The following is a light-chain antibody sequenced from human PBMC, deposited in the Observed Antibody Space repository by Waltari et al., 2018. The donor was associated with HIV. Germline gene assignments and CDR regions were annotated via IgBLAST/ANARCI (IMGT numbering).Light chain of an antibody. CDR2: RNS. J-gene: IGLJ2*01. V-gene: IGLV1-47*01. CDR1: SPNIGSNY. CDR3: AAWDDSLGGLL. Sequence: QSVLTQPPSASGTPGQRVTLSCSGSSPNIGSNYVYWYQQLPGTAPKLLIYRNSQRPSGVPDRFSGSKSGTSASLAISGLRSEDEADYYCAAWDDSLGGLLFGGGTKLTVL.